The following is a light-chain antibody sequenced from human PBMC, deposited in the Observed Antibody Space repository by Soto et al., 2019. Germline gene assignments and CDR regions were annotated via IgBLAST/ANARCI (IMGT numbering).Light chain of an antibody. CDR2: DAS. CDR3: QQRSNWPPT. J-gene: IGKJ4*01. Sequence: EIVLTQSPATPSLSPGERATLSCRASQSVSSYLAWYQQKPGQAPRLLIYDASNRATGIPARFSGSGSGTDFTLTISSLEPEDFAVYYCQQRSNWPPTFGGGTKVDIK. CDR1: QSVSSY. V-gene: IGKV3-11*01.